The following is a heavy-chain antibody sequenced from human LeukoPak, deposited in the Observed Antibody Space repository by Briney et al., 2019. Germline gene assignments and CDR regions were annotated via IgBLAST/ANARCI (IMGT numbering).Heavy chain of an antibody. CDR3: ARPYNWNDDDAFDI. V-gene: IGHV4-34*01. CDR2: INHSGST. D-gene: IGHD1-1*01. CDR1: GGSFSGYY. J-gene: IGHJ3*02. Sequence: PSETLSLTCAVYGGSFSGYYWSWIRQPPGKGLEWIGEINHSGSTNYNPSLKSRVTISVDTSKNQFSLKLSSVTAADTAVYYCARPYNWNDDDAFDIWGQGTMVTVPS.